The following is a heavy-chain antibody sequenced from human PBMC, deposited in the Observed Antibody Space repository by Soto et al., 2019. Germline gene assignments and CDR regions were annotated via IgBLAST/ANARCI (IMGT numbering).Heavy chain of an antibody. CDR3: ARGVAGTGFVI. D-gene: IGHD6-19*01. CDR2: TYYRSNWRH. CDR1: GDSVSSNTAA. Sequence: SQTLSLTCAIAGDSVSSNTAAWNWIMSSPSRGLEWLGRTYYRSNWRHDYAVSVKSRITVKPVTAKNLFSLQLNSVPPHATAVYYCARGVAGTGFVIWGQGTLVTVST. V-gene: IGHV6-1*01. J-gene: IGHJ4*02.